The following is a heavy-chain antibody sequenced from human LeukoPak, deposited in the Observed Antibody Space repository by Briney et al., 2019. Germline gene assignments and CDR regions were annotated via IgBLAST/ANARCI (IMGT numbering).Heavy chain of an antibody. CDR2: MTQISSYT. CDR1: GLTFSDYY. CDR3: ARNLGSDYYYGMDV. Sequence: PGGSLRLSCAASGLTFSDYYMSWIRQAPGKGLEWVSYMTQISSYTNYSDSVKERFTISRDNAKNSLFLQMNRLRAEDTAVYYCARNLGSDYYYGMDVWGQGTTVPVSS. V-gene: IGHV3-11*03. J-gene: IGHJ6*02. D-gene: IGHD3-16*01.